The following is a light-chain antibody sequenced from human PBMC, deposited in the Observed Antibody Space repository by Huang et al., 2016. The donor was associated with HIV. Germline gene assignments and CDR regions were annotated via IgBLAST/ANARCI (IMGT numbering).Light chain of an antibody. J-gene: IGKJ1*01. CDR3: QQYDDWRKT. Sequence: DILLTQSPATLSASPGERVTLSCRASPSVRNNLAWYQQRPGQAPRLLIFSASTRATAIPARFSGSGSGTEFTLNIGSLQSEDFAVYYCQQYDDWRKTFGQGTRVDFK. CDR1: PSVRNN. V-gene: IGKV3-15*01. CDR2: SAS.